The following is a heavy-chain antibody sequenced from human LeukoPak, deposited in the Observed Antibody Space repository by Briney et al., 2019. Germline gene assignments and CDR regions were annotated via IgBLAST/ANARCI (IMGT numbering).Heavy chain of an antibody. CDR3: ARVSPYYYDSSGYYFARWFDP. V-gene: IGHV1-18*01. CDR2: ISAYNGNT. CDR1: GYTFTSYG. D-gene: IGHD3-22*01. J-gene: IGHJ5*02. Sequence: ASVKVSCKASGYTFTSYGISWVRQAPGQGLEWMGWISAYNGNTNYAQKLQGRVTMTTDTSTSTAYMELRSLRSDDTAVYYCARVSPYYYDSSGYYFARWFDPWGQGTLVTVSS.